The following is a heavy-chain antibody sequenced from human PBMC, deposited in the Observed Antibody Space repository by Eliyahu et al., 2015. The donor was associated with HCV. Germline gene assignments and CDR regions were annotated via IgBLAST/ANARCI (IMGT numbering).Heavy chain of an antibody. CDR3: ARAQSIVTNFDY. D-gene: IGHD5-18*01. Sequence: QVQLQESGPGLVKPSETLSLTCXVSXASITSYYWTWIRQPAGKGLEWVGHIXTTGSPNYNPSLKSRVTMSVDTSKNQFSLKLSSVTAADTAVYYCARAQSIVTNFDYWGQGTLVTVSS. CDR2: IXTTGSP. V-gene: IGHV4-4*07. CDR1: XASITSYY. J-gene: IGHJ4*02.